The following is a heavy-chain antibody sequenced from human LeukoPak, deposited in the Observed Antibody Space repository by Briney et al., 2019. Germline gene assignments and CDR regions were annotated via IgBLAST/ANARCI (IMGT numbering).Heavy chain of an antibody. CDR3: AKDPSDIRMVGSTGGLDY. Sequence: GGSLRLSCAASGFTFNIYPMSWVRQAPGKGLEWVSSISYTGGSTYYADSVKGRFTISRDNSKYTLYLQMDSLRAEDTAVYYCAKDPSDIRMVGSTGGLDYWGQGTLVTVSS. V-gene: IGHV3-23*01. J-gene: IGHJ4*02. D-gene: IGHD1-26*01. CDR2: ISYTGGST. CDR1: GFTFNIYP.